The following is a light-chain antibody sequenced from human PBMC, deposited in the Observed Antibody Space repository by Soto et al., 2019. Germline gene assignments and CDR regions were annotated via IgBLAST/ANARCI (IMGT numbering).Light chain of an antibody. Sequence: EIVLTQSPGTLSLSPGERAILSCRASQSVSSSYLAWYQQKPGQAPRLLLYGASSRATGIPDRFSGSGSGTDFTLTISRLEPEDFAVYYCQQYGSSPRTFGQGTKVDIK. CDR1: QSVSSSY. V-gene: IGKV3-20*01. CDR2: GAS. J-gene: IGKJ1*01. CDR3: QQYGSSPRT.